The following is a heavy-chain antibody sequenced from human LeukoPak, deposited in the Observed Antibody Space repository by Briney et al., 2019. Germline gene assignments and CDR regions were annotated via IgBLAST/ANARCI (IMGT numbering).Heavy chain of an antibody. Sequence: PSQTLSLTCTVSDDSISSYYWSWIRQPPGKGLEWIGYIYSSGSTNYNPSLKSRVTMSVDTSKNPFSLKLNSVTAADTAVYYCARSRDSSGYRNNWFDPWGQGTLVTVSS. CDR3: ARSRDSSGYRNNWFDP. CDR2: IYSSGST. CDR1: DDSISSYY. V-gene: IGHV4-59*01. J-gene: IGHJ5*02. D-gene: IGHD3-22*01.